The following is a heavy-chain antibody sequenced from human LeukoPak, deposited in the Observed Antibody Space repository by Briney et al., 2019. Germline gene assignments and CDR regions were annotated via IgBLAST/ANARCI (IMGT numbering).Heavy chain of an antibody. J-gene: IGHJ4*02. V-gene: IGHV1-69*13. CDR1: GGTFSSYA. D-gene: IGHD5-24*01. CDR2: IIPIFGTA. CDR3: ARADWDGYTTRQQNLFDY. Sequence: ASVKVSCKASGGTFSSYAISWVRQAPGQGLEWMGGIIPIFGTANYAQKFQGRVTITADESTSTAYMELSSLRSEDTAVYYCARADWDGYTTRQQNLFDYWGQGTLVTVSS.